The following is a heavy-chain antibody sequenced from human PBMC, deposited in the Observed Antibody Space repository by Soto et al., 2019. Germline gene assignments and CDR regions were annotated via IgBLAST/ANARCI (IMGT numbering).Heavy chain of an antibody. Sequence: GGSLRLSCAASGFTFSSYAMSWVRQAPGKGLEWVSAISGSGGSTYYADSVKGRFTISRDNSKNTLYLQMNSLRAEDTAVYYCASSYYYDSSGSYYFDYWGQGTLVTAS. CDR1: GFTFSSYA. J-gene: IGHJ4*02. CDR3: ASSYYYDSSGSYYFDY. D-gene: IGHD3-22*01. V-gene: IGHV3-23*01. CDR2: ISGSGGST.